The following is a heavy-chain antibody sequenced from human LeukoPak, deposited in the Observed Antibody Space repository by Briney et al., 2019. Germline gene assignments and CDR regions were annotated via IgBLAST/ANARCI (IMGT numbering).Heavy chain of an antibody. CDR2: IHDSGST. CDR3: ARHVAAAGYGMDV. Sequence: SETLSLTCTVSGGSIRSSYYYWGWIRQPPGKGLEWIGSIHDSGSTYYYPSLKSRVTISVDTSKNQFSLKLSSVTAADTAVYYCARHVAAAGYGMDVWGQGTTVTVSS. CDR1: GGSIRSSYYY. D-gene: IGHD6-13*01. V-gene: IGHV4-39*01. J-gene: IGHJ6*02.